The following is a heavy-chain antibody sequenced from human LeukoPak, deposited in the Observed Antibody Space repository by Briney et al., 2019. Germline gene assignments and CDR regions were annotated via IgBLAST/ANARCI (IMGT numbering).Heavy chain of an antibody. D-gene: IGHD6-13*01. CDR3: ARSVSAGYSSSWYGVNAFDI. Sequence: GGSLRLSCAASGFTFSSYWMSWVRQAPGKGLEWVANIKQDGSEKYYVDSVKGRFTISRDNAKNSLYLQMNSLRAEDTAVYYCARSVSAGYSSSWYGVNAFDIWGQGTKVTVSS. CDR1: GFTFSSYW. V-gene: IGHV3-7*01. CDR2: IKQDGSEK. J-gene: IGHJ3*02.